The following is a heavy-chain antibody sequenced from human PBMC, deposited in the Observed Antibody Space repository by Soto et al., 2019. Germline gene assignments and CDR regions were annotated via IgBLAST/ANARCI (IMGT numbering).Heavy chain of an antibody. Sequence: SETLSLTCTVSGGSISSYYWSWIRQPPGKGLEWVGEINHSGSTNYNPSLKSRVTISVDTSKNQFSLKLSSVAAADTAVYYCARPSKYNWNDVGGMDVWGQGTTVTVSS. J-gene: IGHJ6*02. V-gene: IGHV4-34*01. CDR3: ARPSKYNWNDVGGMDV. CDR1: GGSISSYY. D-gene: IGHD1-20*01. CDR2: INHSGST.